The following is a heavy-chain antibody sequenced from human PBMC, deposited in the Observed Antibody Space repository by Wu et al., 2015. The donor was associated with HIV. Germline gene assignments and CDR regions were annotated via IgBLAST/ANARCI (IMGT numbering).Heavy chain of an antibody. CDR2: ITPLYGTT. CDR3: ATPRIHVVGIVTPFDY. J-gene: IGHJ4*02. V-gene: IGHV1-69*08. D-gene: IGHD3-22*01. Sequence: QVQMVQSGAEVRKPGSSVKVSCKASGGTFTNYGLNWVRQAPGAGFEWLGTITPLYGTTNYAQKFLGRVVVSADKSTSTSFLELSSLRSDDTAIYYCATPRIHVVGIVTPFDYWGQGTLVTVSS. CDR1: GGTFTNYG.